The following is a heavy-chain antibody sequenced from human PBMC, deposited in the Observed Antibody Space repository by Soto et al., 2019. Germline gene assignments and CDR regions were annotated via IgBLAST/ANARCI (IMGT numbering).Heavy chain of an antibody. CDR1: GFTVSSYA. Sequence: GGSLRLSCAASGFTVSSYAMSWVRQAPGKGLEWVSAISGSGGSTYYADSVKGRFTISRDNSKNTLYLQMNSLRAEDTAVYYCARDREDYYDSSGYYYTLNYWGQGTLVTVSS. CDR3: ARDREDYYDSSGYYYTLNY. J-gene: IGHJ4*02. CDR2: ISGSGGST. V-gene: IGHV3-23*01. D-gene: IGHD3-22*01.